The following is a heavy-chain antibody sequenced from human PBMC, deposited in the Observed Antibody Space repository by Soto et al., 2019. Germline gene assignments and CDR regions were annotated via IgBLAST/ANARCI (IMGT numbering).Heavy chain of an antibody. CDR3: ARQKAEDFGERLLWYFDL. Sequence: QVQLVQSGAEVKKPGSSVKVSCKASGGTFSSYAISWVRQAPGQGLEWMVGIIPIFGTANYAQKFQGRVTITADESTSTASMELSSLRSEDTAVYYCARQKAEDFGERLLWYFDLWGRGTLVTVSS. J-gene: IGHJ2*01. CDR2: IIPIFGTA. V-gene: IGHV1-69*01. CDR1: GGTFSSYA. D-gene: IGHD3-10*01.